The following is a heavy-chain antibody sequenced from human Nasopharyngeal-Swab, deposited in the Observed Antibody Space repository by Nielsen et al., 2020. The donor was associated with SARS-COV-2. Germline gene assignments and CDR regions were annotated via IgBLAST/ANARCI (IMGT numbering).Heavy chain of an antibody. J-gene: IGHJ4*02. Sequence: SVNVSCKASGYTFTGYYIHWVRQAPGQGLEWMGRINPYSGGTTYAEKFQGRVTMTRDTSISTAYMELSRLRSDDTAVYYCARDYCGGDCFPDSWGQGTLVTVSS. CDR1: GYTFTGYY. CDR2: INPYSGGT. V-gene: IGHV1-2*06. D-gene: IGHD2-21*02. CDR3: ARDYCGGDCFPDS.